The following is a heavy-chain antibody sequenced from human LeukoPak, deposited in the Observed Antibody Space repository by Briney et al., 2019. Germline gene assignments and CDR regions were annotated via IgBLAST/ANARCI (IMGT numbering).Heavy chain of an antibody. V-gene: IGHV3-30-3*01. Sequence: PGRSLRLSCAASGFTFSSYAMHSVPQAPGKGLEWVAVISYDGSNKYYADSVKGRFTISRDNSKNTLYLQMNSLRAEDTAVYYCARPRGGQWLVQDYFDYWGQGTLVTVSS. CDR2: ISYDGSNK. CDR3: ARPRGGQWLVQDYFDY. D-gene: IGHD6-19*01. CDR1: GFTFSSYA. J-gene: IGHJ4*02.